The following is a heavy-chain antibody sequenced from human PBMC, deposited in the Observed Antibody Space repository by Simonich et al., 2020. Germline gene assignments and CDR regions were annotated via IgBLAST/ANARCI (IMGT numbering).Heavy chain of an antibody. CDR3: ARKRFLEWFFDY. CDR2: IISSSSYI. CDR1: GFTFSSYS. J-gene: IGHJ4*02. D-gene: IGHD3-3*01. V-gene: IGHV3-21*01. Sequence: EVQLVESGGGLVKPGGSLRLSCAASGFTFSSYSMNWVRQAPGKGLEGVSTIISSSSYIYYADSVKGRFTISRDNAKNSLYLQMNSLRAEDTAVYYCARKRFLEWFFDYWGQGTLVTVSS.